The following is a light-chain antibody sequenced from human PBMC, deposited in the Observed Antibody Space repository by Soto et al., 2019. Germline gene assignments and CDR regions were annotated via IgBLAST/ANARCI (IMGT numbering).Light chain of an antibody. CDR2: GAS. V-gene: IGKV3D-15*01. J-gene: IGKJ2*01. CDR1: QSVSSS. CDR3: QQYSNRYT. Sequence: EIAMTQSPATLSVSPGERATLSCRASQSVSSSLAWYQHKPGQAPRLLIYGASISATGIPGRFSGSEAGTEFTLAISSLQSEDLAAYYCQQYSNRYTFGQGTKLEIQ.